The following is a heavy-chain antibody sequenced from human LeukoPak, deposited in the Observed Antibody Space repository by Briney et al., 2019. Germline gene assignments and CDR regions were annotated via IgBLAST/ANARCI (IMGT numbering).Heavy chain of an antibody. CDR1: GFTFSSYW. CDR3: ARHYDNDGYYYAHFDY. V-gene: IGHV3-74*01. Sequence: GGSLRLSCAASGFTFSSYWMHWVRQAPGKGLVWISRINTDGSSTTYADSVKGRFTISRDNAKNTLYLQMNSLRAEDTAVYYCARHYDNDGYYYAHFDYWGQGTLVTVSS. J-gene: IGHJ4*02. D-gene: IGHD3-22*01. CDR2: INTDGSST.